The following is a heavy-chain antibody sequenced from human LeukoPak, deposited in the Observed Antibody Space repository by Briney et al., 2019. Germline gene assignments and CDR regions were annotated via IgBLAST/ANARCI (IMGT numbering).Heavy chain of an antibody. D-gene: IGHD2-2*01. Sequence: PGGSLRLSCAASGFTFSSYGMHWVRQAPGKGLEWVAVISYDGSNKYYADSVKGRFTISRDNSKNTLYLQMNSLRAEDTAVYYCAKDSPPGATDIVVVPAATPDYWGQGTLVTVSS. CDR3: AKDSPPGATDIVVVPAATPDY. CDR1: GFTFSSYG. V-gene: IGHV3-30*18. J-gene: IGHJ4*02. CDR2: ISYDGSNK.